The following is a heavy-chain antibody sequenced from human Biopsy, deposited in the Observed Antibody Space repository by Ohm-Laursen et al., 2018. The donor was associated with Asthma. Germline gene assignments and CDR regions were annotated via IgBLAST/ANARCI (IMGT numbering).Heavy chain of an antibody. CDR1: GFTFSSYA. Sequence: SLRLSCAASGFTFSSYAMHRVRQAPGKGLEWVAVISYDGSNEYYADSVKGRFTITRDNSKNTLYLQMNSLRAEDTAVYYCAREGIAVAHFDYWGQGTLVTVSS. CDR2: ISYDGSNE. CDR3: AREGIAVAHFDY. J-gene: IGHJ4*02. V-gene: IGHV3-30-3*01. D-gene: IGHD6-19*01.